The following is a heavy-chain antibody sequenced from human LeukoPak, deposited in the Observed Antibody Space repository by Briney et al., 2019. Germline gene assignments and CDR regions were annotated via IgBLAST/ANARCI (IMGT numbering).Heavy chain of an antibody. CDR1: GFTFSSYA. CDR3: ARLWYYDSSGYYPDY. CDR2: ISGSGGST. Sequence: GGSLRLSCAASGFTFSSYAMSWVRQAPGKGLEWVSAISGSGGSTYYADSVKGRFTISRDNSKNTLYLQMNSLRAEDTAVYYCARLWYYDSSGYYPDYWGQGTLVTASS. V-gene: IGHV3-23*01. D-gene: IGHD3-22*01. J-gene: IGHJ4*02.